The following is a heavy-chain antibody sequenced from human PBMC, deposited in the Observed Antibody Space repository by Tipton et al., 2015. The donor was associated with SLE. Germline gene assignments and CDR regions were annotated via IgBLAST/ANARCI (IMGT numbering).Heavy chain of an antibody. J-gene: IGHJ3*02. Sequence: SLRLSCAASGFTYVNYIMSWVRQAPGKGLEWVSGISASGGTTYYADSVNGRFTISRDNSKNLLYLDMTSLRAEDTAVYYCAKDGSLYCTGDDCYGAFHMWGQGTMVTVSS. V-gene: IGHV3-23*01. D-gene: IGHD2-8*02. CDR3: AKDGSLYCTGDDCYGAFHM. CDR1: GFTYVNYI. CDR2: ISASGGTT.